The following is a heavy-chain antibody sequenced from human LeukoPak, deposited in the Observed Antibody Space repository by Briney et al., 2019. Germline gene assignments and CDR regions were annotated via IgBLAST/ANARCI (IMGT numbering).Heavy chain of an antibody. CDR3: ARGAAYCGRHCWAY. D-gene: IGHD2-21*02. CDR2: ISAYNGNT. J-gene: IGHJ4*02. CDR1: GYTFTSYG. V-gene: IGHV1-18*01. Sequence: ASVKVSCKASGYTFTSYGISWVRQVPGQGLEWMAWISAYNGNTNYAQKLQGRVTMTTDTSTSTAYMELRSLRSEDTAVYYCARGAAYCGRHCWAYWGQGTLVTVSS.